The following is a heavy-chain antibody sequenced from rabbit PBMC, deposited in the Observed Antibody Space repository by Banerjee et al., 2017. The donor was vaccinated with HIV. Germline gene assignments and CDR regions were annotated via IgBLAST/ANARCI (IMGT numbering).Heavy chain of an antibody. V-gene: IGHV1S40*01. J-gene: IGHJ6*01. CDR3: ARAPYTSGGSILFYGMDL. Sequence: QSLEESGGDLVKPGASLTLTCTASGFSFSSNYVMSWVRQAPGKGLEWIGCINTGSGATYYASWAKGRFTVSKTSSTTVTLQMTSLTAADTATYFCARAPYTSGGSILFYGMDLWGQGTLVTVS. D-gene: IGHD1-1*01. CDR2: INTGSGAT. CDR1: GFSFSSNYV.